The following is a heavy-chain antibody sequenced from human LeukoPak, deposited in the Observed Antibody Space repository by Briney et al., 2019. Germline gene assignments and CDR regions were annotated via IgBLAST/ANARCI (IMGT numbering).Heavy chain of an antibody. V-gene: IGHV3-23*01. D-gene: IGHD6-19*01. CDR3: AKCIAVAGTTEDY. CDR2: ISGSGGST. J-gene: IGHJ4*02. CDR1: GFTLSSYA. Sequence: SGGSLRLSCTASGFTLSSYAMSWVRQAPGKGLEWVSGISGSGGSTYYADSVKGRFTISRDNSKNTLYLQMNSLRAEDTAVYYCAKCIAVAGTTEDYWGQGTLVTVSS.